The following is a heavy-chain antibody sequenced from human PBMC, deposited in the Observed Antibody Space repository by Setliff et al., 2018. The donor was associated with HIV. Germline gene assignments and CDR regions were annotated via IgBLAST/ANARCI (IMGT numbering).Heavy chain of an antibody. D-gene: IGHD2-15*01. CDR2: ISSYNDNT. CDR3: ARDDVGYCSGGSCDHLFATCDI. V-gene: IGHV1-18*01. CDR1: GYSFTNYG. Sequence: ASVKVSCKASGYSFTNYGISWVRQAPGQGLEWMGWISSYNDNTNYALNLQGRVTMTTHTATSTSYMELRSLRSDDTAVYYCARDDVGYCSGGSCDHLFATCDILGEGTVVTGSS. J-gene: IGHJ3*02.